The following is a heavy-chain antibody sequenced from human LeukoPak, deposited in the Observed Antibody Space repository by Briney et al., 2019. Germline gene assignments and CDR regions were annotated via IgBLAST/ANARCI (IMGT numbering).Heavy chain of an antibody. V-gene: IGHV3-23*01. D-gene: IGHD5-12*01. J-gene: IGHJ6*02. CDR2: ISGGGVFT. CDR1: GFTFRTYA. CDR3: AKDRVKWEVATTSTKYYYGMDV. Sequence: GGSLRLSCAASGFTFRTYAMSWVRQPPGKGLEWVSSISGGGVFTNYADSVKGRFTISRDNSKNTLYLQMNSLRAEDTAVYYCAKDRVKWEVATTSTKYYYGMDVWGQGTTVTVSS.